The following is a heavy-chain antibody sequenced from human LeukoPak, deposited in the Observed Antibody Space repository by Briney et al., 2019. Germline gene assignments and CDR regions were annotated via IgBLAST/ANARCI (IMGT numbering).Heavy chain of an antibody. Sequence: GESLKISGQGFGYSFTNYWFSWVRQVPGKGLEWMGRIDPSVSHVNYSPSFEGQVRISVDRPTSTVYLQCDRLNASDTAIYYCARQHFDYSLLRPEWFDPWGQGTLVIVSS. D-gene: IGHD3-9*01. V-gene: IGHV5-10-1*01. J-gene: IGHJ5*02. CDR2: IDPSVSHV. CDR1: GYSFTNYW. CDR3: ARQHFDYSLLRPEWFDP.